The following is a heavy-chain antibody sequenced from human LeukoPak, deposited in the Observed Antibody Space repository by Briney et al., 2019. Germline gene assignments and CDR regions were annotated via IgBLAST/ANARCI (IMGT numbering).Heavy chain of an antibody. CDR1: GFTFNDYW. CDR2: MKGDGSEI. CDR3: ARPGYTAGYDL. D-gene: IGHD3-9*01. Sequence: GGSLRLSCAASGFTFNDYWMIWARQAPAKGLEWVANMKGDGSEIYYVDSVKGRFTISRDNAKNLLYLQMNSLRAEDTAVYYCARPGYTAGYDLWGQGTLVTVSS. V-gene: IGHV3-7*01. J-gene: IGHJ3*01.